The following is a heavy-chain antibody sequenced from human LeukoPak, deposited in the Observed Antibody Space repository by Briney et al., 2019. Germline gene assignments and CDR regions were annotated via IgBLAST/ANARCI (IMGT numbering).Heavy chain of an antibody. CDR1: GFTFNSYA. Sequence: QPGGSLRLSCAASGFTFNSYAMDRVRQAPGKGLEWVSAISGSGGSTYYADSVKGLFTISRDNSKNTLYLQVNSLRAEDTAVYYCAKDKDYYDSSGNFGNPTVFDYWGQGTLVTVSS. D-gene: IGHD3-22*01. V-gene: IGHV3-23*01. J-gene: IGHJ4*02. CDR2: ISGSGGST. CDR3: AKDKDYYDSSGNFGNPTVFDY.